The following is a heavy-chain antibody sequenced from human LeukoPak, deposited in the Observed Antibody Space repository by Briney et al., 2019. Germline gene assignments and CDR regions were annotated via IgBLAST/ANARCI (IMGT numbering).Heavy chain of an antibody. Sequence: PGRSLRLSCAASGFTFDDYAMHWVRQAPGKGLEWVSGISWNSGSIGYADSVKGRFTISRDNAKNSLYLQMNSLRAEDTAVYYCARTSGWPTAVDYWGQGTLVTVSS. V-gene: IGHV3-9*01. CDR3: ARTSGWPTAVDY. CDR2: ISWNSGSI. J-gene: IGHJ4*02. CDR1: GFTFDDYA. D-gene: IGHD6-19*01.